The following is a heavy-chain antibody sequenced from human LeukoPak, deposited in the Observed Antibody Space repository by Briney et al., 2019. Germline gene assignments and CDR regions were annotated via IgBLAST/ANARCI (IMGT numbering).Heavy chain of an antibody. CDR1: GFTFSSYS. J-gene: IGHJ4*02. D-gene: IGHD3-22*01. CDR2: ISSRSSTA. Sequence: GGSLRLSCAASGFTFSSYSMNWVRQAPGKGLEWVSYISSRSSTAYYADSVKGRFTISRDNAKNSLYLQMNSLRDEDTAVYYCARGVGYYDSSGYYYFDYWGQGTLVTVSS. CDR3: ARGVGYYDSSGYYYFDY. V-gene: IGHV3-48*02.